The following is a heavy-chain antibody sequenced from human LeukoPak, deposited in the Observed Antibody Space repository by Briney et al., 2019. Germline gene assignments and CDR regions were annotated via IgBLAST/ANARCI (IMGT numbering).Heavy chain of an antibody. V-gene: IGHV3-30-3*01. CDR2: ISYDGSNK. CDR3: ARALIPGYSSSWAYYFDY. J-gene: IGHJ4*02. D-gene: IGHD6-13*01. CDR1: GFTFSTYW. Sequence: GVSLRLSCAASGFTFSTYWLTWVHQAPGKGLEWVAVISYDGSNKYYADSVKGRFTISRDNSKNTLYLQMNSLRAEDTAVYYCARALIPGYSSSWAYYFDYWGQGTLVTVSS.